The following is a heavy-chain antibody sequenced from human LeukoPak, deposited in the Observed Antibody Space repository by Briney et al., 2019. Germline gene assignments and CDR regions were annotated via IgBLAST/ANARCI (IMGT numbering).Heavy chain of an antibody. Sequence: ASVKVSCKASGYTFTSYGISWVRQAPGQGLEWMGWISAYNGNTNYAQKLQGRVTMTTDTSTSTAYMELRSLRSDDTAVYYCARNRPYYYGSSTLRLDYWGQGTLVTVSS. D-gene: IGHD3-10*01. J-gene: IGHJ4*02. CDR1: GYTFTSYG. CDR3: ARNRPYYYGSSTLRLDY. CDR2: ISAYNGNT. V-gene: IGHV1-18*01.